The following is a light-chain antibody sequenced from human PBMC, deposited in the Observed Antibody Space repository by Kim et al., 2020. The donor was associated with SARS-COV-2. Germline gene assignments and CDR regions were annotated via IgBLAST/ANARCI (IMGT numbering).Light chain of an antibody. Sequence: GHSITISCTGTSSDVGSYNLVSWYQQHPGKAPKLMIYEVTKRPSGVSNRFSGSKSGNTASLTISGLQAEDEADYYCCSYAGSTTSVFGTGTKVTVL. J-gene: IGLJ1*01. CDR3: CSYAGSTTSV. CDR1: SSDVGSYNL. V-gene: IGLV2-23*02. CDR2: EVT.